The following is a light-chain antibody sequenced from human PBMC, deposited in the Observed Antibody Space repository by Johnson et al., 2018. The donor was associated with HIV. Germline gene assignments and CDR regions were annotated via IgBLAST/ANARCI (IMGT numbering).Light chain of an antibody. CDR3: GTWDSSLSAPV. Sequence: QAVLTQPPSASAAPGQKVTISCSGSSSNIGNNYISWYQQLPGTAPKLLIYDNNKRPSGIPDRFSGSKSGTSATLGITGLQTGDEADYYCGTWDSSLSAPVFGTGTKVTVL. V-gene: IGLV1-51*01. CDR1: SSNIGNNY. J-gene: IGLJ1*01. CDR2: DNN.